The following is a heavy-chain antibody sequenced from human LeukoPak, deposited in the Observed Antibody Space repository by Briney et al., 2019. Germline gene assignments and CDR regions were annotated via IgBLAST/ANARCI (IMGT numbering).Heavy chain of an antibody. J-gene: IGHJ4*02. Sequence: GGSLRLSCAVSGFTFSNYAIHWVRQAPGKGLEWVAVISYDGSNKYYADSVRGRFTISRDNSKNTLYLQMNSLRAEDTAVYYCARDIVAARPVYYFDYWGQGTLVTVSS. D-gene: IGHD6-6*01. CDR2: ISYDGSNK. V-gene: IGHV3-30-3*01. CDR3: ARDIVAARPVYYFDY. CDR1: GFTFSNYA.